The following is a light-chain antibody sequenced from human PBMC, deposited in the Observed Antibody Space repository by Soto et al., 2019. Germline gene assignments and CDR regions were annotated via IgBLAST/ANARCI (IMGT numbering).Light chain of an antibody. Sequence: EIVLTQSPGTLSLSPGERATLSCRASQSVSSSYLAWYQQKPGQSPRLLIYGASSRATGIPDRFSGSGSGTDFTLTISRLEPEDFAVYYCQQYGSPRTCGQGTKVEIK. V-gene: IGKV3-20*01. CDR3: QQYGSPRT. CDR2: GAS. CDR1: QSVSSSY. J-gene: IGKJ1*01.